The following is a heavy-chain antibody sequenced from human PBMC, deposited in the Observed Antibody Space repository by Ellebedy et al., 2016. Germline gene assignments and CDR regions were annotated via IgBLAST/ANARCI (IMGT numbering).Heavy chain of an antibody. CDR3: ARDPFLEGDF. J-gene: IGHJ4*02. CDR2: IYSDGLQT. V-gene: IGHV3-74*01. D-gene: IGHD2/OR15-2a*01. CDR1: GFTFTRYW. Sequence: GESLKISCAASGFTFTRYWMHWVRQAPGKGLEWVSRIYSDGLQTNYADYVKGRFTISRDNAKNTVYLQMNSLRAEDTAVYYCARDPFLEGDFWGRGTRVTVSS.